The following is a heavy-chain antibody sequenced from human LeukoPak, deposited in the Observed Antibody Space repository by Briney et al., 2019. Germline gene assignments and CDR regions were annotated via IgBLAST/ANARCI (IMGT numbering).Heavy chain of an antibody. J-gene: IGHJ6*02. CDR3: AKGKYSNVYDYYYYGMDV. V-gene: IGHV3-30*18. D-gene: IGHD4-4*01. CDR1: GFTFSSYG. Sequence: HPGGSLRLSCAASGFTFSSYGMHWVRQAPGKGLEWVAVISYDGSNKYYADSVKGRFTISRDNSKNTLYLQMNSLRAEDTAVYYCAKGKYSNVYDYYYYGMDVWGQGTTVTVSS. CDR2: ISYDGSNK.